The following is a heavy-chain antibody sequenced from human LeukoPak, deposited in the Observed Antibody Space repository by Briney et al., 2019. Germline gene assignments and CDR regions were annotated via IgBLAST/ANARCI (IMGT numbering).Heavy chain of an antibody. J-gene: IGHJ4*02. D-gene: IGHD6-6*01. CDR1: RFTLSSYE. Sequence: QSGGPLRLLCAASRFTLSSYEMNWPRQATGKALVGVSYISSSGRTIYYADSVKGRFTITRDNAKNPLYLQMNSLRAEDTAVYYCARAEEYSRSSFDYWGQGTLVTVSS. CDR3: ARAEEYSRSSFDY. CDR2: ISSSGRTI. V-gene: IGHV3-48*03.